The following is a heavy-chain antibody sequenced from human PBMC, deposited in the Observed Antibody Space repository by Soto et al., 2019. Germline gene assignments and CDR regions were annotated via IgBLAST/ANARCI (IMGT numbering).Heavy chain of an antibody. D-gene: IGHD3-10*01. CDR3: ARGLPVLPRGAYFDY. CDR1: GYTFTSYY. J-gene: IGHJ4*02. CDR2: INPSGGST. Sequence: GASVKVSCKASGYTFTSYYMHWVRQAPGQGLEWMGIINPSGGSTSYAQKFQGRVTMTRDTSTSTVYMELSSLRSEDTAVYYCARGLPVLPRGAYFDYWGQGTLVTVSS. V-gene: IGHV1-46*01.